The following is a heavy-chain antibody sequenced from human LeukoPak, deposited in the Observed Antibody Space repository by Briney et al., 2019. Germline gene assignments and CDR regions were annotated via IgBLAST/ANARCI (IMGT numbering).Heavy chain of an antibody. CDR2: IYPGDSDT. D-gene: IGHD6-13*01. CDR1: GYDFSNYW. CDR3: ARLTTSSSWKNFDY. Sequence: GESLKISCKISGYDFSNYWIGWVRQMPGKGLEWMGIIYPGDSDTRYSPSFQGQVTISADKSISTAYLQWSSLKASDTAMYYCARLTTSSSWKNFDYWGQGTLVTVSS. V-gene: IGHV5-51*01. J-gene: IGHJ4*02.